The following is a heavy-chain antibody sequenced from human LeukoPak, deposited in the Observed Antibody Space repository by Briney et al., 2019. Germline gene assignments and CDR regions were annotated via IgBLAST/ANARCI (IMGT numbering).Heavy chain of an antibody. V-gene: IGHV4-39*02. D-gene: IGHD2-21*01. CDR1: GGSISGYY. Sequence: SETLSLTCTVSGGSISGYYWGWIRQPPGKGLEWIGSIYYSGSTYYNPSLKSRVTISVDTSKGQFSLKLSSVTAADTAVYYCARDHLRIFVQRPPVPNYFDYWGQGTLVTVSS. CDR3: ARDHLRIFVQRPPVPNYFDY. CDR2: IYYSGST. J-gene: IGHJ4*02.